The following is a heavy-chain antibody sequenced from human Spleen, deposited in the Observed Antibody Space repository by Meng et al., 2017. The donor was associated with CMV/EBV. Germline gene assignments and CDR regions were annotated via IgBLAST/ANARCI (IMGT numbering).Heavy chain of an antibody. D-gene: IGHD3-22*01. V-gene: IGHV4-39*01. CDR1: GGSISSSSYY. Sequence: GSLRLSCTVSGGSISSSSYYWGWIRQPPGKGLEWIGSIYYSGSTYYNPSLKSRVTISVDTSKNQFSLKLSSVTAADTAVYYCDLYYDSSGPEGGMDVWGQGTTVTVSS. J-gene: IGHJ6*02. CDR2: IYYSGST. CDR3: DLYYDSSGPEGGMDV.